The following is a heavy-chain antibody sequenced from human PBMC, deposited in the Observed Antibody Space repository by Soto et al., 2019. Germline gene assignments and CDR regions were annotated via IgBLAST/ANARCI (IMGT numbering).Heavy chain of an antibody. CDR1: GGSISSGGYS. D-gene: IGHD1-26*01. CDR3: ARDLDIRVGYFDY. Sequence: SETLSLTCAVSGGSISSGGYSWSWIRQPPGKGLEWIGYIYHSGSTYYNPSLKSRVTISVDTSKNQFSLKLSSVTAADTAVYYCARDLDIRVGYFDYWGQGTLVTVSS. J-gene: IGHJ4*02. V-gene: IGHV4-30-2*05. CDR2: IYHSGST.